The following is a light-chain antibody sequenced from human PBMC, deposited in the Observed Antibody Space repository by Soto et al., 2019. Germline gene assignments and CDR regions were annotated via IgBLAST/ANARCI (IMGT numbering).Light chain of an antibody. CDR2: DAS. Sequence: EIVLTQSPGTLSLSPGERATLSCRASQSVSSDYFALYQQKRGQAPRLLIYDASNRATGIPDRFSGSGSGTDFTLTISRLEPGDFAVYYCQQYVRSPWTFGQGTKVEIK. V-gene: IGKV3-20*01. CDR1: QSVSSDY. J-gene: IGKJ1*01. CDR3: QQYVRSPWT.